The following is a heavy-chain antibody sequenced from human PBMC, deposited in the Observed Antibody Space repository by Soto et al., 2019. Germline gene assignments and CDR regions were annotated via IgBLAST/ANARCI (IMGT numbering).Heavy chain of an antibody. J-gene: IGHJ4*02. V-gene: IGHV3-23*01. CDR2: ISGSGATT. CDR1: GFTFSNYA. CDR3: AKHTEDFDWLLIFVFDY. D-gene: IGHD3-9*01. Sequence: GGSLRLSCAASGFTFSNYALSWVRQAPGKGLEWVAAISGSGATTYYADSVKGRFSISRDTSKNTLYLQINSARAEDTATYYCAKHTEDFDWLLIFVFDYWGQGTLVTVSS.